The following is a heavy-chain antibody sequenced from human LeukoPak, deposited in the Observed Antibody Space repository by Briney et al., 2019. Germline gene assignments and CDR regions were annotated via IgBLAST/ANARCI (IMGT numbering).Heavy chain of an antibody. CDR1: GGSISSGRYY. D-gene: IGHD6-13*01. V-gene: IGHV4-31*03. J-gene: IGHJ4*02. Sequence: SQTLSLTCTVSGGSISSGRYYWSWIRQHPGKGLEWIGYIYYSGSTYYNPSLKSRVTISVDTSKNQFSLKLSSVTAADTAVYYCARGRYSRPYYFDYWGQGTLVTVSS. CDR2: IYYSGST. CDR3: ARGRYSRPYYFDY.